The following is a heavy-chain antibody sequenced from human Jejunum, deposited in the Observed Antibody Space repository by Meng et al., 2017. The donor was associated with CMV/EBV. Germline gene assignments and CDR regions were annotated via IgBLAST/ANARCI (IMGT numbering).Heavy chain of an antibody. D-gene: IGHD1-26*01. Sequence: WVRQMPGKGLEWMGRTYYRSKWYDDYAVSVKSRITIIPDTSKNQFSLQLNSVTPEDTAVYYCARVEWEVIRYWFDPWGQGTLVTVSS. CDR3: ARVEWEVIRYWFDP. CDR2: TYYRSKWYD. V-gene: IGHV6-1*01. J-gene: IGHJ5*02.